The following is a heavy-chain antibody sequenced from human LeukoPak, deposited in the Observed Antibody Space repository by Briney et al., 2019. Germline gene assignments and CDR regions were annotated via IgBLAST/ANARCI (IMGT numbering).Heavy chain of an antibody. CDR2: IYSGGTT. J-gene: IGHJ3*02. D-gene: IGHD6-13*01. CDR1: GFTVSSNY. CDR3: AGWPSSSWYKVAAFGI. Sequence: PGGSLRLSCAASGFTVSSNYMSWVRQAPGKGLEWVSVIYSGGTTYYADSVKGRFTISRDNSKNTLYLQMNSLRAEDTAVHYCAGWPSSSWYKVAAFGIWGQGTMVTVSS. V-gene: IGHV3-53*01.